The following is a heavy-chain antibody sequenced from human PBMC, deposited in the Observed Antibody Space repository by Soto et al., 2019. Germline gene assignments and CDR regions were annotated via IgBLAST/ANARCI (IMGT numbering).Heavy chain of an antibody. D-gene: IGHD6-19*01. CDR2: INAGNGNT. CDR3: AKDLGGWPDY. V-gene: IGHV1-3*01. CDR1: GYTFTSYA. Sequence: QVQLVQSGAEVKKPGASLKVSCKASGYTFTSYAMHCLRQAPGQSLEWMRWINAGNGNTKYSKQFQGRVTITRDTSASTAYMEMRSLRSEDTAVYYCAKDLGGWPDYWGQGTLVTVSS. J-gene: IGHJ4*02.